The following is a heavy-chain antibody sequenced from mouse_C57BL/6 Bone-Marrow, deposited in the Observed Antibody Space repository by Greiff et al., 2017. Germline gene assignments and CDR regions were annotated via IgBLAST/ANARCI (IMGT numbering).Heavy chain of an antibody. CDR1: GYAFSSYW. D-gene: IGHD1-1*01. Sequence: LQESGASVKISCKASGYAFSSYWMNWVKQRPGKGLEWIGQIYPGDGDTNYNGKFKGKATLTADKSSSTAYMQLSSLTSEDSAVYCCARPYGSSYDWYFDVWGTGTTVTVSS. J-gene: IGHJ1*03. V-gene: IGHV1-80*01. CDR2: IYPGDGDT. CDR3: ARPYGSSYDWYFDV.